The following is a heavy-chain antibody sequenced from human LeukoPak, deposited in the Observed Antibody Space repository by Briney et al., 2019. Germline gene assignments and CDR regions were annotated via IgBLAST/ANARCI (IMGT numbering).Heavy chain of an antibody. CDR3: ARVLFGVAATIGGL. Sequence: GGSLRLSCAASGFTVSSNYMSWVRQAPGKGLEWVSVIYSGGSTYYADSVKGRFTISRDTSKNTLYLQMNSLRAEDTAVYYCARVLFGVAATIGGLWGQGTLVTVSS. CDR2: IYSGGST. CDR1: GFTVSSNY. J-gene: IGHJ4*02. D-gene: IGHD1-26*01. V-gene: IGHV3-53*01.